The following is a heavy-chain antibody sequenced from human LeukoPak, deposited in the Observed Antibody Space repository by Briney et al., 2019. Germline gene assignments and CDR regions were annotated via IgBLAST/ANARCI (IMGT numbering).Heavy chain of an antibody. J-gene: IGHJ4*02. D-gene: IGHD2-21*02. Sequence: GGSLRLSCAASGFTFTAYLIHWVRQAPGKGLEWVAVMSSDGNAMFYANSVKGRFTISRDNSKNTLYLQMNSLRAEDTAVYYCARDRYCGGDCYSAYFDYWGQGTLVTVSS. V-gene: IGHV3-30-3*01. CDR1: GFTFTAYL. CDR2: MSSDGNAM. CDR3: ARDRYCGGDCYSAYFDY.